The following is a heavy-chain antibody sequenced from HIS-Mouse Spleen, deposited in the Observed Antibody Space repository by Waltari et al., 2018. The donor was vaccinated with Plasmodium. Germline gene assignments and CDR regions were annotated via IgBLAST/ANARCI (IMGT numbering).Heavy chain of an antibody. Sequence: QVQLVESGGGVVQLGRSLGLSCAASGFTFSSYVMHGVRQAPGKGLEWVAVISYDGSNKYYADSVKGRFTISRDNSKNTLYLQMNSLRAEDTAVYYCARGRTTVVTPAYWGQGTLVTVSS. V-gene: IGHV3-30-3*01. CDR1: GFTFSSYV. J-gene: IGHJ4*02. CDR3: ARGRTTVVTPAY. CDR2: ISYDGSNK. D-gene: IGHD4-17*01.